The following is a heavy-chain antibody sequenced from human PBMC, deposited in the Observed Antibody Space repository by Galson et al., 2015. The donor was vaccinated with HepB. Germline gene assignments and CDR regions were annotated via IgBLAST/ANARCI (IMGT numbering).Heavy chain of an antibody. CDR3: ARGLKTVFGVALIQGMDV. J-gene: IGHJ6*02. V-gene: IGHV4-34*01. Sequence: ETLSLTCAVYGGSFSGYYWSWIRQPPGKGLEWIGEINHSGSTNYNPSLKSRVTISVDTSKNQFSLKLSSVTAADTAVYYCARGLKTVFGVALIQGMDVWGQGTTVTVSS. D-gene: IGHD3-3*01. CDR2: INHSGST. CDR1: GGSFSGYY.